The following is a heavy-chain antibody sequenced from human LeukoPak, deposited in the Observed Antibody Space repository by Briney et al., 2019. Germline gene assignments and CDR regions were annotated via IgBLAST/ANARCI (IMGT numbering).Heavy chain of an antibody. V-gene: IGHV3-23*01. CDR2: ISGTGGST. J-gene: IGHJ4*02. Sequence: GGSLRLSCEASGFTFSTFAMSWVRQPPGKGLEWVSGISGTGGSTFYADSVKGRFTISRDNSKNTLYLQMNSLRAEDTAVYYCALTGGDIVAIDYWGQGTLVTVSS. CDR3: ALTGGDIVAIDY. D-gene: IGHD2-15*01. CDR1: GFTFSTFA.